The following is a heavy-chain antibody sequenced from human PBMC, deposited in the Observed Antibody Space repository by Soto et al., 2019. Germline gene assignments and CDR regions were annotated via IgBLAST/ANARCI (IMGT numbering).Heavy chain of an antibody. CDR3: AHRPPYWIGGSCYSSFDY. CDR1: GFSLSTSGVG. J-gene: IGHJ4*02. D-gene: IGHD2-15*01. Sequence: QITLKESGPTLVKPTQTLTLTCTFSGFSLSTSGVGVGWIRQPPGKALEWLALIYWDDDKRYSPSLKSRLTITKDTSKNQVVLTMTNTDPVDTATYYCAHRPPYWIGGSCYSSFDYWGQGTLVTVSS. V-gene: IGHV2-5*02. CDR2: IYWDDDK.